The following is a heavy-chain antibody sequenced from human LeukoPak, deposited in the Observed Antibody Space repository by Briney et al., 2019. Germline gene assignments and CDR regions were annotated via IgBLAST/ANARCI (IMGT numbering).Heavy chain of an antibody. CDR1: GGSMSSVY. CDR2: IYATGSA. Sequence: SETLSLTCTVSGGSMSSVYWSWIRQTAGKGLEWIGRIYATGSADYSPSLESRATMSIDTSRNQISLNLTYVTAADTAVYYCARDRWFDPWGQGTLVTVSS. J-gene: IGHJ5*02. CDR3: ARDRWFDP. V-gene: IGHV4-4*07.